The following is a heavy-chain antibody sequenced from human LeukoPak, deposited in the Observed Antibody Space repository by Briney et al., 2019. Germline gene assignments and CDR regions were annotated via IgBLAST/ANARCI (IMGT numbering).Heavy chain of an antibody. CDR3: ARDFGTTGYDLYDY. CDR1: GFTFNSYW. Sequence: GGSLRLSCAASGFTFNSYWMSWVRQAPGKRLEWVANINQGGSEKHYVDSVRGRFTISRDNAKNSLYLQMNSLRDEDTSIYYCARDFGTTGYDLYDYWGQGTLVTVSS. V-gene: IGHV3-7*01. J-gene: IGHJ4*02. D-gene: IGHD3-9*01. CDR2: INQGGSEK.